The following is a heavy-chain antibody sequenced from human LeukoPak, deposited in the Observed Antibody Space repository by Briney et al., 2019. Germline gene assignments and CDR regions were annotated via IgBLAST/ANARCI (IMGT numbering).Heavy chain of an antibody. Sequence: QPGGSLRLSCAASGFTFSSYAMSWVRQAPGKGLEWVSAISGSGGSTYYADSVRGRFTISRDNSKNTLYLQMNTLRADDTAVYYCATTKPARRYFDYWGQGILVTVSS. V-gene: IGHV3-23*01. CDR3: ATTKPARRYFDY. CDR2: ISGSGGST. J-gene: IGHJ4*02. CDR1: GFTFSSYA. D-gene: IGHD5-12*01.